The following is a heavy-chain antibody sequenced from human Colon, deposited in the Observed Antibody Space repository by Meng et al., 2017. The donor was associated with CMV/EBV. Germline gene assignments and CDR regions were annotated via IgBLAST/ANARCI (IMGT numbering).Heavy chain of an antibody. CDR3: ARGYDSSGYSRGRYYGMDV. CDR2: IYHSGST. CDR1: GYSISSGYY. J-gene: IGHJ6*02. D-gene: IGHD3-22*01. V-gene: IGHV4-38-2*02. Sequence: SETLSLTCTVSGYSISSGYYWGWIRQPPGKGLEWIGSIYHSGSTYYNPSLKSRVTISVDMSKNQFSLKLSSVTAADTAVYYCARGYDSSGYSRGRYYGMDVWGQGTTVTVSS.